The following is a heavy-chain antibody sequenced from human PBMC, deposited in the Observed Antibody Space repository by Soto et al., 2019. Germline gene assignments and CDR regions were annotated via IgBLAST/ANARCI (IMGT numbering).Heavy chain of an antibody. CDR3: ARDGQSIYSGYDAYYYYYYMDV. D-gene: IGHD5-12*01. CDR1: GFTFSSYG. V-gene: IGHV3-33*01. CDR2: IWYDGSNK. J-gene: IGHJ6*03. Sequence: GGSLRLSCAASGFTFSSYGMHWVRQAPGKGLEWVAVIWYDGSNKYYADSVKGRFTISRDNSKNTLYLQMNSLRAEDTAVYYCARDGQSIYSGYDAYYYYYYMDVWGKGTTVTVSS.